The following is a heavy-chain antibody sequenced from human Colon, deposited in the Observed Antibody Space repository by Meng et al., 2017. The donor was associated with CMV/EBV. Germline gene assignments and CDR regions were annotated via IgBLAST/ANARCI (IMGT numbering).Heavy chain of an antibody. CDR3: AREGGSYIPFDY. V-gene: IGHV6-1*01. J-gene: IGHJ4*02. CDR2: TYYRSKWYN. D-gene: IGHD1-26*01. CDR1: GDSVCSNSAA. Sequence: SGDSVCSNSAAWNWIRQSPSRGLEWLGRTYYRSKWYNDYPVSVKSRITINPDTSKNQFSLQLNSVTPEDTAVYYCAREGGSYIPFDYWGQGTLVTVSS.